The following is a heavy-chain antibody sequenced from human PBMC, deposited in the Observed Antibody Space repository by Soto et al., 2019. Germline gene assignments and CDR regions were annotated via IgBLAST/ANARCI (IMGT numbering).Heavy chain of an antibody. J-gene: IGHJ3*02. CDR2: IIPIFGTA. CDR3: ARDLEYYYDRSGAFDI. V-gene: IGHV1-69*13. CDR1: GGTFSSYA. Sequence: GASVKVSCKASGGTFSSYAISWVRQAPGQGLEWMGGIIPIFGTANYAQKFQGRVTITADESTSTAYMELSSLRSEDTAVYYCARDLEYYYDRSGAFDIWGQGTMVTVSS. D-gene: IGHD3-22*01.